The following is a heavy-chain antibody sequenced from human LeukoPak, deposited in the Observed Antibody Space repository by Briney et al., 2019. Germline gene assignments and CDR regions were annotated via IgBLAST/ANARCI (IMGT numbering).Heavy chain of an antibody. V-gene: IGHV3-11*01. J-gene: IGHJ6*03. D-gene: IGHD3-3*01. CDR2: ISSSGSTI. CDR3: AREAGNYDFWRTYYYYYMDV. Sequence: GSLRLSCAASGFTFSDYYMSWIRQAPGKGLEWVSYISSSGSTIYYADSVKGRFTISRENAKNSLYLQMNSLRAEDTAVYYCAREAGNYDFWRTYYYYYMDVWGKGTTVTVSS. CDR1: GFTFSDYY.